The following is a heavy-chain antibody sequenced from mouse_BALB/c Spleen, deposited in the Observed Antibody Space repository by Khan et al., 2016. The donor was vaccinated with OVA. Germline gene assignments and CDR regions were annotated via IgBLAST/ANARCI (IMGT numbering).Heavy chain of an antibody. D-gene: IGHD1-1*01. Sequence: EVELVESGGDLVQTGGSLKLSCAVPGFTFSSYTMSWVRQTPEKRLEGVAFISNGGSSAYYLDTVKGRLTILRDNAKNTLYLQLTSLKLEDTAMIYAERPFTSEYGYVMDYWGQGTSLTVSS. CDR3: ERPFTSEYGYVMDY. J-gene: IGHJ4*01. CDR1: GFTFSSYT. CDR2: ISNGGSSA. V-gene: IGHV5-12-2*01.